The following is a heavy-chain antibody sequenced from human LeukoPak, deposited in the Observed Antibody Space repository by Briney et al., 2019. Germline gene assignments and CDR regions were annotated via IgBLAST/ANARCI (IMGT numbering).Heavy chain of an antibody. Sequence: ASVKVSCKAPGYTFITYYIHWVRQAPGQGLGWMGIISPSGGSTTYAQGFQGRVTMTGDTSTSTVYMELSSLRSEDTAVYYCARSRLLLDYRGQGTLVTVSS. V-gene: IGHV1-46*01. CDR2: ISPSGGST. CDR1: GYTFITYY. CDR3: ARSRLLLDY. J-gene: IGHJ4*02. D-gene: IGHD2-21*02.